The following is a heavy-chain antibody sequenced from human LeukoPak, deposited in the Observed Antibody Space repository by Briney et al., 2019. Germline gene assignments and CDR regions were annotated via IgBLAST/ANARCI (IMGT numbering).Heavy chain of an antibody. CDR2: VSGSGGST. CDR3: AKDRLYCSSTSRPLEFDY. J-gene: IGHJ4*02. D-gene: IGHD2-2*01. Sequence: GGSPRLSCAASGFTFSSYAMSWVRQAPGKGLEWVSVVSGSGGSTFYADSVKGRFTISRDNSKNTLFLQMNSLRAEDTALYYCAKDRLYCSSTSRPLEFDYWGQGTLVTVSS. CDR1: GFTFSSYA. V-gene: IGHV3-23*01.